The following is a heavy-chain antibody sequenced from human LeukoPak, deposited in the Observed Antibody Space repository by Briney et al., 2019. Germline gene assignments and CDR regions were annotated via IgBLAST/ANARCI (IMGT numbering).Heavy chain of an antibody. CDR1: GYTFTGYY. V-gene: IGHV1-2*02. CDR3: TRDGQWGTDY. Sequence: ASVKVSCKASGYTFTGYYIHWVRQAPGQGLEWMGWINPNSGDTNYAQRFQGRVTMTRDTSIRTAYMEMTRLTSDETAMYYCTRDGQWGTDYWGRGTLVTVSS. CDR2: INPNSGDT. J-gene: IGHJ4*02. D-gene: IGHD6-19*01.